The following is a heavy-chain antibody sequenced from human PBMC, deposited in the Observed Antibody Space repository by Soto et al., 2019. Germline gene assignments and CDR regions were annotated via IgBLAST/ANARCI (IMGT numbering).Heavy chain of an antibody. CDR3: ARGFTGERAYGMEV. Sequence: ASVNLSCKASGDTVTSYAMHWVREAAGQRLEGMRCINAGNADTKYSQKFQGRVTITRDTSASTAYLELTSMRCEDTAVYYCARGFTGERAYGMEVWGQGTTVTVSS. CDR2: INAGNADT. V-gene: IGHV1-3*01. D-gene: IGHD7-27*01. CDR1: GDTVTSYA. J-gene: IGHJ6*02.